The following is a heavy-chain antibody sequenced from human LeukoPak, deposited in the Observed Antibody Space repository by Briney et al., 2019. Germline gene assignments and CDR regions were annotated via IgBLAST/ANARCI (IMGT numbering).Heavy chain of an antibody. CDR2: IYYSGST. CDR1: GGSISSSSYY. D-gene: IGHD3-22*01. J-gene: IGHJ4*02. CDR3: ARHGRYDSSPAYFGY. Sequence: PSETLSLTCTVSGGSISSSSYYWGWIRQPPGKGLEWLGSIYYSGSTYYNPSRNSRVTISVSTPNNHSPLKLSSVTAADTAGYYCARHGRYDSSPAYFGYWGQGTLVTVSS. V-gene: IGHV4-39*01.